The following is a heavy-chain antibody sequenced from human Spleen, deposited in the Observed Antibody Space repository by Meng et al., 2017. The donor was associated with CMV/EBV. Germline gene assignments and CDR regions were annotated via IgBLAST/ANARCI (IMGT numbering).Heavy chain of an antibody. D-gene: IGHD5/OR15-5a*01. CDR1: GGSFSGYY. CDR3: ARGPSRSACLHQRKYFDY. V-gene: IGHV4-34*01. J-gene: IGHJ4*02. CDR2: INHSGST. Sequence: PETLSLTCAVYGGSFSGYYWSWIRPPPGKGIEWNGEINHSGSTNYNPSLKIRVTISVDTSKNQRSLKLSSVTAADTAVYYCARGPSRSACLHQRKYFDYWGQGTLVTVSS.